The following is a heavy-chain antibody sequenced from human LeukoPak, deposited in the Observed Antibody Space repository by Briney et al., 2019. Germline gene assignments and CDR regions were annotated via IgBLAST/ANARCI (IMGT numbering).Heavy chain of an antibody. CDR1: GYTFTSNY. CDR2: IYPRDGST. Sequence: ASVKVSCKASGYTFTSNYIHWMRQAPGQGLEWMGMIYPRDGSTSYAQKFQGRVTVTRDTSTSTVHMELSGLRSEDTAVYYCARDQEGFDYWGQGTLVTVSS. CDR3: ARDQEGFDY. J-gene: IGHJ4*02. V-gene: IGHV1-46*01.